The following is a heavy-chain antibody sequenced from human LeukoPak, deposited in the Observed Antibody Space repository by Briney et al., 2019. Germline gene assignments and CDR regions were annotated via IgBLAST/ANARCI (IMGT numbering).Heavy chain of an antibody. CDR3: AKEYSGYDFDY. D-gene: IGHD5-12*01. V-gene: IGHV3-23*01. CDR2: TSGSGVNS. J-gene: IGHJ4*02. CDR1: GFTFGGYD. Sequence: PGGSLRLSCAASGFTFGGYDMSWVGQAQGRGLEGVAATSGSGVNSYYADSVRGRFTISRDNSQNTLYLQMDSLRAEDTALYYCAKEYSGYDFDYWGQGTLVTVSS.